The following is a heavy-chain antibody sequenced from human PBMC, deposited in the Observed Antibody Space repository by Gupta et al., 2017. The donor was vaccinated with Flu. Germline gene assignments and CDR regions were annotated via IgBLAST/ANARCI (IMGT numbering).Heavy chain of an antibody. D-gene: IGHD3-16*01. CDR2: ISVGVDDT. Sequence: MSWVRQAPGKGLEWVSGISVGVDDTYYADSVKGRFTISRDNSENTMYLQMNSLRAEDTAGYYCVKGFNYVFDFWGQGTLVTVSS. J-gene: IGHJ4*02. CDR3: VKGFNYVFDF. V-gene: IGHV3-23*01.